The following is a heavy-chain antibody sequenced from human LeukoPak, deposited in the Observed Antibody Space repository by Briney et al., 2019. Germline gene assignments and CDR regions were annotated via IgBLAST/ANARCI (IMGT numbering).Heavy chain of an antibody. Sequence: GGSLRLSCTASGFTFGDYHMSWFRQAPGKGLEWLSYIRTKAYGETPEYAASVTGRVTISRDDSNSIAYLQMNSLKAEDTAFYYCTRAVRLSGDAFDIWGQGTMVTVSS. CDR1: GFTFGDYH. J-gene: IGHJ3*02. D-gene: IGHD3-10*01. CDR2: IRTKAYGETP. CDR3: TRAVRLSGDAFDI. V-gene: IGHV3-49*03.